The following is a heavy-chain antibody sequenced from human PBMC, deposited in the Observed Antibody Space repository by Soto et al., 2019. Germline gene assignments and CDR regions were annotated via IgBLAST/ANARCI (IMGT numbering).Heavy chain of an antibody. CDR2: IYYSGST. J-gene: IGHJ4*02. Sequence: QVQLQESGPGLVKPSATLSLTCTVSGGSISSYYCSWIRQPPGKGLEWIGYIYYSGSTNYNPSLKSRVSISVDTSQNQFSLKLSSVTAADTAVYSCARRSGSCFDYWGQGTRVTVSS. D-gene: IGHD7-27*01. CDR3: ARRSGSCFDY. CDR1: GGSISSYY. V-gene: IGHV4-59*08.